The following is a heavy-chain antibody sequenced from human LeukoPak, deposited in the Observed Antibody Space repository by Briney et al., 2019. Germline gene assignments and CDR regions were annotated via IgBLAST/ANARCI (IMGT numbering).Heavy chain of an antibody. J-gene: IGHJ4*02. CDR3: ARDRPRARYFDY. CDR1: GGTFSDYS. CDR2: IIPILNVP. V-gene: IGHV1-69*04. Sequence: ASVKVFCKASGGTFSDYSISWVRQAPGQGLEWMGRIIPILNVPNYAQKFEGRVTITADKSTSTAYMELSSLKSEDTAVYFCARDRPRARYFDYWGQGTLVTVSS. D-gene: IGHD2-15*01.